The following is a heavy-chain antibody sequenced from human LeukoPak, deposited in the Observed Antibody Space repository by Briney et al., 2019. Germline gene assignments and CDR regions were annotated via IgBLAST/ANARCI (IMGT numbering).Heavy chain of an antibody. Sequence: ASVKVSCKASGYTFTSYGISWVRQAPGQGLEWMGWISAYNGNTNYAQKLQGRVTMTTDTSTSTAYMELRSLRSDDTAVYYCARGVTAGSSWSHWYFDLWGRGTLVTVSS. D-gene: IGHD6-13*01. CDR2: ISAYNGNT. CDR3: ARGVTAGSSWSHWYFDL. V-gene: IGHV1-18*01. J-gene: IGHJ2*01. CDR1: GYTFTSYG.